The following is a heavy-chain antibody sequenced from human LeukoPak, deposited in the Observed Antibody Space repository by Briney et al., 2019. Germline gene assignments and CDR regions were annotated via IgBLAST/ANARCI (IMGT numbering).Heavy chain of an antibody. CDR2: FDPEDGET. CDR3: ATSHGSGSYYPLDY. V-gene: IGHV1-24*01. CDR1: GYTLTELS. J-gene: IGHJ4*02. D-gene: IGHD3-10*01. Sequence: ASVKVSCKVSGYTLTELSMHWVRQAPGKGLEWMGGFDPEDGETICAQKFQGRVTMTEDTSTDTAYMELSSLRSEDTAVYYCATSHGSGSYYPLDYWGQGTLVTVSS.